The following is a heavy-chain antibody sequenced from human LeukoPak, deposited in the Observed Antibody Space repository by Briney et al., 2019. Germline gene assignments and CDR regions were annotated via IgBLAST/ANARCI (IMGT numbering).Heavy chain of an antibody. CDR2: IIPIFGTA. V-gene: IGHV1-69*13. Sequence: SVKVSCKASGGTFSSYAIRWVRQAPGQGLEWMGGIIPIFGTANYAQRFQGRVTITADESTSTAYMELSSLRSEDTAVYYCARGKALYGSGSPPDCWGQGTLVTVSS. D-gene: IGHD3-10*01. CDR3: ARGKALYGSGSPPDC. CDR1: GGTFSSYA. J-gene: IGHJ4*02.